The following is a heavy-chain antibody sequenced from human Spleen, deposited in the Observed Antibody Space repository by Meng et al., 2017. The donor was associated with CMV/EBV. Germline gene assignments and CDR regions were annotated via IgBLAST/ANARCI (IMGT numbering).Heavy chain of an antibody. D-gene: IGHD2-2*01. J-gene: IGHJ4*02. CDR3: AKGLVPAGFDY. Sequence: ASVKVSCKASGYNFISNYIHWVRQAPGQGPEWMGWITPHNGATHYAQNFQGRVTMTKDTSISTAYMELSSLVTDDTAVYYCAKGLVPAGFDYWGQGTLVTVSS. CDR2: ITPHNGAT. CDR1: GYNFISNY. V-gene: IGHV1-2*02.